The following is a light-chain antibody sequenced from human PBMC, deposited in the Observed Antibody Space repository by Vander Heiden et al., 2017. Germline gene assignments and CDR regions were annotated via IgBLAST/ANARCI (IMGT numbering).Light chain of an antibody. CDR1: QDIGTF. CDR3: QQNDNLPPFT. Sequence: DIQLTQSPSSLSASVGDRITITCQASQDIGTFVNWYQHRPGKAPKLLISRASDLASGVPSRFLGSGSESYFTLTISSLQPEDIATYYCQQNDNLPPFTFGQGTKLE. V-gene: IGKV1-33*01. J-gene: IGKJ2*01. CDR2: RAS.